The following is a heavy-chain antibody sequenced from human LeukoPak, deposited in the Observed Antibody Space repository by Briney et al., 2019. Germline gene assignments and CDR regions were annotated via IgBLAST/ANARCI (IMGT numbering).Heavy chain of an antibody. V-gene: IGHV1-8*03. D-gene: IGHD3-10*01. CDR2: MNPNSGNT. CDR3: ARAPNHYGSGSCDY. J-gene: IGHJ4*02. CDR1: GYTFTSYD. Sequence: ASVKVSCKASGYTFTSYDINWVRQATGQGLEWMGRMNPNSGNTGYAQKFQGRVTITRNTSISTAYMELGSLRSEDTAVYYCARAPNHYGSGSCDYWGQGTLATVSS.